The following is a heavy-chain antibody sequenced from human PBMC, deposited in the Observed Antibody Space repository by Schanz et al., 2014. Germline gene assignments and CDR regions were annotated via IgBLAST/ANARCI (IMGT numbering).Heavy chain of an antibody. D-gene: IGHD6-19*01. Sequence: QVHLEQSGPEVKKPGASVKLSCRASGYPFTNYYIHWVRQAPGQGLEWMGIVNPGGGSTSVAQRFQTRVTLTRDTVTTTVHLELTRLRTDDTAIYYCARVHIATYHYSSPGAFDIWGQGTRVTVSS. V-gene: IGHV1-46*01. CDR3: ARVHIATYHYSSPGAFDI. CDR2: VNPGGGST. J-gene: IGHJ3*02. CDR1: GYPFTNYY.